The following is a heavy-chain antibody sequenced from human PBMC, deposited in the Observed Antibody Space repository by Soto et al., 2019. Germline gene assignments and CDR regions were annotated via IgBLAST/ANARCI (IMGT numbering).Heavy chain of an antibody. D-gene: IGHD3-9*01. V-gene: IGHV1-8*01. CDR1: GYTFTSYD. Sequence: QVQLVQSGAEVKKPGASVKVSCKASGYTFTSYDINWVRQATGQGLEWMGWMNPNSGNTGYAQKFQGRVTMTRTTSISTAYMELSSLRSEDTAVYYCARVNPADWPHVNWFDPWGQGTLVTVSS. CDR3: ARVNPADWPHVNWFDP. CDR2: MNPNSGNT. J-gene: IGHJ5*02.